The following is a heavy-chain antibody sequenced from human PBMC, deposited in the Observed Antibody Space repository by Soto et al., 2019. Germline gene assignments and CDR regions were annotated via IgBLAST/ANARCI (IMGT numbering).Heavy chain of an antibody. V-gene: IGHV4-4*07. CDR3: VRDGTKTLRDWFDP. CDR2: IYATGTT. D-gene: IGHD1-1*01. Sequence: SATLCLTCTVSCASISGFYWSWIRKSAGKGLEWIGRIYATGTTDYNPSLKSRVMMSVDTSKKQFSLKLRSVTAADTAVYYCVRDGTKTLRDWFDPWGQGISVTVSS. CDR1: CASISGFY. J-gene: IGHJ5*02.